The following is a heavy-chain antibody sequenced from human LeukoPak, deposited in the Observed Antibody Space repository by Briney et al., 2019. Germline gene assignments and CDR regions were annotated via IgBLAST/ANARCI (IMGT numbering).Heavy chain of an antibody. V-gene: IGHV3-30*03. CDR3: ARAASAYNSDYYFDH. Sequence: GGSLRLSCAASGFTFSKYAIHWVRQAPGKGLEWVALISHRENNQNYADSVKGRFTTSRDNAENTLSLEMKGLRVEDTAMYYCARAASAYNSDYYFDHWGQGALVTVSS. CDR1: GFTFSKYA. D-gene: IGHD1-1*01. J-gene: IGHJ4*02. CDR2: ISHRENNQ.